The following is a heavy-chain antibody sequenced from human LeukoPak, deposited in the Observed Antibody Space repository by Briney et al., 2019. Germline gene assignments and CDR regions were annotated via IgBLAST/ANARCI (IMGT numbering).Heavy chain of an antibody. D-gene: IGHD6-19*01. CDR3: ARYTTAGYSSGWYGPSFDY. CDR1: GFTFSSYW. J-gene: IGHJ4*02. Sequence: GGSLRLSCAASGFTFSSYWMNWVRQAPGKGLEWVANIKQDGSEKYYVDSVKGRFTISRDNARNSLYLQMNSLRAEDTAVYYCARYTTAGYSSGWYGPSFDYWGQGTLVTVSS. CDR2: IKQDGSEK. V-gene: IGHV3-7*01.